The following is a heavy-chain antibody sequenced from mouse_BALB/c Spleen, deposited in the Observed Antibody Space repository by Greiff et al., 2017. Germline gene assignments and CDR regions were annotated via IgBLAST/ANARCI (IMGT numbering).Heavy chain of an antibody. CDR1: GYTFTSYW. V-gene: IGHV1-7*01. CDR2: INPSTGYT. Sequence: QVQLQQSGAELAKPGASVKMSCKASGYTFTSYWMHWVKQRPGQGLEWIGYINPSTGYTEYNQKFKDKATLTADKSSSTAYMQLSSLTSEDSAVYYCARRYYGSIYAMDYWGQGTSVTVSS. D-gene: IGHD1-1*01. CDR3: ARRYYGSIYAMDY. J-gene: IGHJ4*01.